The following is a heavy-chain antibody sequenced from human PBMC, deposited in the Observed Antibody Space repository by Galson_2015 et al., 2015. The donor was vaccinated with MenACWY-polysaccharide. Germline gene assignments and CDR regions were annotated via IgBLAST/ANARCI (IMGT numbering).Heavy chain of an antibody. CDR2: INAGSSTV. CDR3: ARDSGIAGADDY. CDR1: GFTFSTSS. D-gene: IGHD6-13*01. V-gene: IGHV3-48*02. J-gene: IGHJ4*02. Sequence: SLRLSCAASGFTFSTSSMTWVRQAPGKGLEWVSYINAGSSTVYSADSVKGRFSISRDSAKNSLYLQMNSLRDDDTAVYYCARDSGIAGADDYWGQGTLVTVSS.